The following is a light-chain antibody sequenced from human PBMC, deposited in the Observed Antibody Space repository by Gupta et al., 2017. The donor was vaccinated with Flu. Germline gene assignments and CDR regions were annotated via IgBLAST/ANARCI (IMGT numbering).Light chain of an antibody. CDR1: INNFFNDGH. CDR3: CASPGTLTWV. Sequence: QSALTQPRSVSGSPGQPVTISCTTTINNFFNDGHVSWYQHHPGNAPKLIIYSVSERPLGVPDRFSGSKSGNTASLTISGLQTEDEADYYCCASPGTLTWVFGGGTKVTVL. J-gene: IGLJ3*02. V-gene: IGLV2-11*01. CDR2: SVS.